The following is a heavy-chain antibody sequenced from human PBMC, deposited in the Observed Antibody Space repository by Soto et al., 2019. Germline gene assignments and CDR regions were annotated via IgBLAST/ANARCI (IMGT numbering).Heavy chain of an antibody. CDR2: ISPDNGNT. J-gene: IGHJ6*02. V-gene: IGHV1-18*01. CDR1: GYTFTIYG. CDR3: ARALGYSGYAGMDV. D-gene: IGHD5-12*01. Sequence: QVQLVQSGGEVKKPGASVKVSCKASGYTFTIYGINWVRQAPGQGLEWMGWISPDNGNTNYAQKLQGRVTMTTDTXTSTAYXEXXXLXSDDTAVYYCARALGYSGYAGMDVWGQGITVTVSS.